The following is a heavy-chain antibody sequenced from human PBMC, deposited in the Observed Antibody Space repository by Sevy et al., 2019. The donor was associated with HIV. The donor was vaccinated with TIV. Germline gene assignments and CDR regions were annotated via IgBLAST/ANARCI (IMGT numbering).Heavy chain of an antibody. D-gene: IGHD5-18*01. Sequence: GGSLRLSCAASGFPVSSNYMSWVRQAPGKGLGWVSVIYSDGSTYHADSVKGRFTISRDNSKNTLYLQMNSLRIEDTAVYYCARGKSGYGYGLDYWGQGTLVTVSS. CDR1: GFPVSSNY. CDR3: ARGKSGYGYGLDY. CDR2: IYSDGST. V-gene: IGHV3-66*01. J-gene: IGHJ4*02.